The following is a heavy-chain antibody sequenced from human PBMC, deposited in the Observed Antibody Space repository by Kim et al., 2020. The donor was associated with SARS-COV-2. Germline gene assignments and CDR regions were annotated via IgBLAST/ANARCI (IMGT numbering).Heavy chain of an antibody. CDR3: ARGGRDYDILTGYYTGGWSDT. CDR1: GGSFSGYY. V-gene: IGHV4-34*01. D-gene: IGHD3-9*01. Sequence: SETLSLTCAVYGGSFSGYYWSWIRQPPGKGLEWIGEINHSGSTNYNPSLKSRVTISVDTSKNQFSLKLSSVTAADTAVYYCARGGRDYDILTGYYTGGWSDTCGQGTLVTVSS. CDR2: INHSGST. J-gene: IGHJ5*02.